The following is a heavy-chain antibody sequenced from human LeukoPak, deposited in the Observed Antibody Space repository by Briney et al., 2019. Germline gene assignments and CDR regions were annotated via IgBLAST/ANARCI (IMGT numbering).Heavy chain of an antibody. J-gene: IGHJ4*02. CDR2: IHTSGST. CDR3: ARDPHVAVAGYDY. Sequence: SETLSLTCTVSSGSISSGGYSWSWIRQPAGKGLEWIGHIHTSGSTNYNPSLKSRVTISVDTSKNQFSLELYSVTAADTAVYYCARDPHVAVAGYDYWGRGTLVTVSS. CDR1: SGSISSGGYS. V-gene: IGHV4-61*09. D-gene: IGHD6-19*01.